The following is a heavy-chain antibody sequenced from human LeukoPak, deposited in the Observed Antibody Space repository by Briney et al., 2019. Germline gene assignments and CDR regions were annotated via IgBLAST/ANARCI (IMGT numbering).Heavy chain of an antibody. V-gene: IGHV3-21*01. J-gene: IGHJ3*02. CDR3: ARSKGSSWYVGAFDI. CDR1: GFTFSSYS. CDR2: ISSSSSYI. Sequence: PGGSLRLSCAASGFTFSSYSMNWVRQAPGKGLEWVSSISSSSSYIYYADSVKGRFTISRDNAKNSLYLQMNSLRAEDTAVYYCARSKGSSWYVGAFDIWGQGTMVTVSS. D-gene: IGHD6-13*01.